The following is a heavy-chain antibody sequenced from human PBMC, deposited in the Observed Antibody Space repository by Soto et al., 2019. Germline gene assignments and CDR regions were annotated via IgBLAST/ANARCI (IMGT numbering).Heavy chain of an antibody. J-gene: IGHJ6*04. CDR1: GYTFTSYA. D-gene: IGHD3-22*01. CDR3: ARVDRGTYGMDV. V-gene: IGHV1-3*01. CDR2: INAGNGNT. Sequence: QVQLVQSGAEVKKPGASVKVSCKASGYTFTSYAMHWVRQAPGQRLEWMGWINAGNGNTKYSQKFQGRVTITRDTSASTAYMELSSLRSEDTAVYYCARVDRGTYGMDVWGKGNTVTVSS.